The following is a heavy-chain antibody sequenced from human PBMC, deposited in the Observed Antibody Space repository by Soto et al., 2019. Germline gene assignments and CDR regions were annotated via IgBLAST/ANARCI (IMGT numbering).Heavy chain of an antibody. CDR3: AKATATGGGAFEI. D-gene: IGHD2-8*02. J-gene: IGHJ3*02. Sequence: SGGSLRLSCGVSGFICSSYDMSWVRQAAGKGLEWVSTILVGGSTHYEDSVKGRFTSSRDTSKNTVYLQMNSLTAGDTAMYYCAKATATGGGAFEIYGQGTMVTVSS. V-gene: IGHV3-23*01. CDR2: ILVGGST. CDR1: GFICSSYD.